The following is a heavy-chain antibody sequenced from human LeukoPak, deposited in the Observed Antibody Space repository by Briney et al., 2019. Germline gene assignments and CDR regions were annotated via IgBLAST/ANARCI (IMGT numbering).Heavy chain of an antibody. J-gene: IGHJ5*02. CDR3: ARVSSSTTNWFDP. V-gene: IGHV3-74*01. CDR2: INSDGSST. D-gene: IGHD6-13*01. Sequence: GGSLRLSCAASGFTFSSYGMHWVRQAPGKGLVWVSRINSDGSSTSYADSVKGRFTISRDNAKNTLYLQMNSLRAEDTAVYYCARVSSSTTNWFDPWGQGTLVTVSS. CDR1: GFTFSSYG.